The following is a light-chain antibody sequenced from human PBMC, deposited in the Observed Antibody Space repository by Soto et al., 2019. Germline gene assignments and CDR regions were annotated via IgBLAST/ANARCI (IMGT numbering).Light chain of an antibody. CDR1: SSDIGSYNY. J-gene: IGLJ3*02. CDR2: DVS. V-gene: IGLV2-14*03. Sequence: QSALTQPASLSGSPGQSITISCTGTSSDIGSYNYVSWYQQHPGKAPKLMIFDVSYRPSGISDRFSGSKSGNTASLTISGLQPEDEAYYYCSSYGGSSTLFGGGTKVTVL. CDR3: SSYGGSSTL.